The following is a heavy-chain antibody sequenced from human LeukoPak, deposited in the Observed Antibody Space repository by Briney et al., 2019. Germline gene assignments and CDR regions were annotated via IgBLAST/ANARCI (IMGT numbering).Heavy chain of an antibody. CDR3: ARTYSNSWYYYYGMDV. Sequence: SETLSLTCIVSGGSISSYYWGWIRQPPGKGLEWIGSIYYSGRTHYNPSLKSRVTISVDTSKNQFSLKLSSVTAADTAVYYCARTYSNSWYYYYGMDVWGQGTTVTVSS. CDR2: IYYSGRT. V-gene: IGHV4-39*01. J-gene: IGHJ6*02. CDR1: GGSISSYY. D-gene: IGHD6-13*01.